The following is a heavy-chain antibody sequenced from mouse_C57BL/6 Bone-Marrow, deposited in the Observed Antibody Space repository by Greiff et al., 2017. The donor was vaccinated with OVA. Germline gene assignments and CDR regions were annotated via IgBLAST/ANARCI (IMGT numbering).Heavy chain of an antibody. J-gene: IGHJ4*01. D-gene: IGHD2-5*01. CDR1: GFSLTSYG. CDR3: ASAYYSNFLYALDY. Sequence: QVQLQQSGPGLVQPSQSLSITCTVSGFSLTSYGVHWVRQSPGKGLEWLGVIWSGGSTDYNAAFISRLSISKDNSKSQVFFKMNSLQADDTAIYYCASAYYSNFLYALDYWGQGTSVTVSS. CDR2: IWSGGST. V-gene: IGHV2-2*01.